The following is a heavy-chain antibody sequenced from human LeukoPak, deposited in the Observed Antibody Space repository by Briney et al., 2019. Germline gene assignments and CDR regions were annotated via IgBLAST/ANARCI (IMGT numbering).Heavy chain of an antibody. Sequence: PSETLSLTCTVSGGSISSYYWSWIRQPPGKGLEWIGRIYTSGSTNYNPSLKSRVTISVDTSKNQFSLKLSSVTAADTAVYYCARDYRAMGASYAFDIWGQGTMVTVSS. CDR2: IYTSGST. D-gene: IGHD5-18*01. V-gene: IGHV4-4*08. CDR3: ARDYRAMGASYAFDI. J-gene: IGHJ3*02. CDR1: GGSISSYY.